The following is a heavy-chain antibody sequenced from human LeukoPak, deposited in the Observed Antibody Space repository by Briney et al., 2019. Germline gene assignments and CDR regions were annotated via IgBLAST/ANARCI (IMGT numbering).Heavy chain of an antibody. CDR3: TRYSGRTDY. Sequence: GGSLRLSCTSSGFTFGTYAVSWFRQAPGKGLEWVAFIRSKTFGGTTEYAASVKGRFTISRDDSKSIAYLQMNSLKTEDTAVYYSTRYSGRTDYRGQGTLVSVSS. J-gene: IGHJ4*02. D-gene: IGHD5-18*01. CDR1: GFTFGTYA. V-gene: IGHV3-49*03. CDR2: IRSKTFGGTT.